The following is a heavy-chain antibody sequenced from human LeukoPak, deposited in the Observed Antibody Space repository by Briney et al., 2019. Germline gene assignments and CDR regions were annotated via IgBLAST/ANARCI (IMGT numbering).Heavy chain of an antibody. J-gene: IGHJ4*02. V-gene: IGHV3-7*01. D-gene: IGHD1-26*01. Sequence: GGSLRLSCAASGFTFSSYWMSWVRQAPGKGREWGANIKQEGDEKYYVDSVKGRFTISRDNAKNSLYLQMNSLRAEDTAVYYCARDSGHFRVGATGDWGQGTLVTVSS. CDR3: ARDSGHFRVGATGD. CDR1: GFTFSSYW. CDR2: IKQEGDEK.